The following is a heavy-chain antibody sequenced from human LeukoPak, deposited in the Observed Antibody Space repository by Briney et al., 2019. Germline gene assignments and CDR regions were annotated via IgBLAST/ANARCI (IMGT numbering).Heavy chain of an antibody. V-gene: IGHV3-48*01. D-gene: IGHD3-10*01. Sequence: GGSLRLSCAASGFTFSSYSMNWVRQAPGKGLEWVSYISSSSSTIYYADSVKGRFTVSRDNAKNALYLQMNGLRAEDTAVYYCARVAYWYYGSGRDRGFDYWGQGTLVTVSS. CDR1: GFTFSSYS. CDR2: ISSSSSTI. CDR3: ARVAYWYYGSGRDRGFDY. J-gene: IGHJ4*02.